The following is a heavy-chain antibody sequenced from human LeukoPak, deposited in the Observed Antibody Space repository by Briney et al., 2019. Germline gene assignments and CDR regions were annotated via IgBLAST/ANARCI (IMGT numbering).Heavy chain of an antibody. Sequence: ASVKVSCKASGYTITRYGISWVRQAPGQGLELMGWLNTYNGNTNYIQSLQGRFTMTTDTSTRTAYMELRSLRYDDTAVYYCARRSVVVSAAGDDAFDLWGQGTMVTVSS. J-gene: IGHJ3*01. V-gene: IGHV1-18*01. CDR2: LNTYNGNT. D-gene: IGHD2-15*01. CDR1: GYTITRYG. CDR3: ARRSVVVSAAGDDAFDL.